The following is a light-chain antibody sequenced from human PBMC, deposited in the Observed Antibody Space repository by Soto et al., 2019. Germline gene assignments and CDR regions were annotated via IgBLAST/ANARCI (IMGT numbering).Light chain of an antibody. CDR1: SSDVGGYNL. CDR3: CSYADGPTSVV. J-gene: IGLJ2*01. V-gene: IGLV2-23*01. Sequence: QSALTQPAPVSGSPGQSITISCTGTSSDVGGYNLVSWYQQHPGEAPKLMIYEGTKRPSGVSNRFSGSKSGNTASLTISGLQAEDEADYYCCSYADGPTSVVFGGGTKVTVL. CDR2: EGT.